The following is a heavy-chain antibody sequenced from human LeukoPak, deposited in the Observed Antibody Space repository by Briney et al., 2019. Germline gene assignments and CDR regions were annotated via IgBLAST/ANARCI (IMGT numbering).Heavy chain of an antibody. D-gene: IGHD1-26*01. CDR2: IYYSGST. Sequence: PSETLSLTCTVSGGSISSGDYYWSWIRQPPGKGLEWIGYIYYSGSTYYNPSLQSRVTISLDTSKNQFSLNLSSVTAADTAVYYCARALMHSGSYLDYWGQGTLVTVSS. CDR3: ARALMHSGSYLDY. CDR1: GGSISSGDYY. J-gene: IGHJ4*02. V-gene: IGHV4-30-4*01.